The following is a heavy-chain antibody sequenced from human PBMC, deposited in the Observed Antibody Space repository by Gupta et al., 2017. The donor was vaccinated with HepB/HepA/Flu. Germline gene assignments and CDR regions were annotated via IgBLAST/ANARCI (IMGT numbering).Heavy chain of an antibody. CDR2: IWSDGTNK. J-gene: IGHJ4*02. Sequence: QVKLVESGGGVVQPGRSLRLSCAASGFTFSTYGMPWVRQAPGKGLEWVAVIWSDGTNKYYADSVKGRFTISRDNSKNALYLQMNSLRAEDTSVYYCARGTESHQGNGFDYWGQGALVTVSS. D-gene: IGHD3/OR15-3a*01. CDR3: ARGTESHQGNGFDY. V-gene: IGHV3-33*01. CDR1: GFTFSTYG.